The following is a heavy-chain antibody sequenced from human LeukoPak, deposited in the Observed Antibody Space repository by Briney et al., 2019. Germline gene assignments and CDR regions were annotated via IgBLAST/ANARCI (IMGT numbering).Heavy chain of an antibody. CDR3: ARAGPGYSYGNWFDP. CDR1: GGSISSYY. J-gene: IGHJ5*02. CDR2: IYYSGST. V-gene: IGHV4-59*01. Sequence: KPSETLSLTCTVSGGSISSYYWSWIRQPPGKGLEWIGYIYYSGSTNYNPSLKSRVTISVDTSKNQFSLKLSSVTAADTAVHHCARAGPGYSYGNWFDPWGQGTLVTVSS. D-gene: IGHD5-18*01.